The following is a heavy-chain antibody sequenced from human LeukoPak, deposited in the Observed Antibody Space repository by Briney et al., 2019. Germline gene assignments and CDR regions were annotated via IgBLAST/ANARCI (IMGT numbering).Heavy chain of an antibody. J-gene: IGHJ4*02. CDR2: IYTGGST. CDR3: ARWSGSSWDH. D-gene: IGHD3-3*01. CDR1: GGSISSGINY. V-gene: IGHV4-61*02. Sequence: PSETLSLTCTVSGGSISSGINYWSWIRQTAGKGLEWIGRIYTGGSTDYNPSLKSRVTISVDTSKNQFSLRLTSVTAADTAVYYCARWSGSSWDHWGQGTLVTVSS.